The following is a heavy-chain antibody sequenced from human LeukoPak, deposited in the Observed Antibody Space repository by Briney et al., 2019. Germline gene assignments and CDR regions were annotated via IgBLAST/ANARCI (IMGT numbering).Heavy chain of an antibody. V-gene: IGHV1-8*01. CDR2: MNPNSGNT. J-gene: IGHJ4*02. D-gene: IGHD5-12*01. CDR3: AKSGVATIEFDY. Sequence: ASVKVSCKASGYTFTSYDINWVRQATGQGLEWMGWMNPNSGNTGYAQKFQGRATMTRNTSISTAYMELSSLRSEDTAVYYCAKSGVATIEFDYWGQGTLVTVSS. CDR1: GYTFTSYD.